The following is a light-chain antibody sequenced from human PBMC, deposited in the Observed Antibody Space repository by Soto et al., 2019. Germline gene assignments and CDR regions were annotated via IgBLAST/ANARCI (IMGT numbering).Light chain of an antibody. CDR3: LQDYNYPRT. CDR2: AAY. Sequence: AIQMTQSPSSLSTSVGDRVTITCRASQGIRKDLSWYQQKPGKAPKLLIYAAYSLQSGVPSRFRGSGSGTDFTLTISSLQPEDFATYYCLQDYNYPRTFGQGTKLEIK. J-gene: IGKJ2*01. V-gene: IGKV1-6*01. CDR1: QGIRKD.